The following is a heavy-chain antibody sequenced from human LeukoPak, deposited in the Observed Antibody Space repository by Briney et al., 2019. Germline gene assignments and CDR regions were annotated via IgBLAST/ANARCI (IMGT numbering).Heavy chain of an antibody. J-gene: IGHJ4*02. D-gene: IGHD1-1*01. CDR1: GFTFSSYG. Sequence: QPGRSLRLSCAASGFTFSSYGMHWVRQAPGKGLEWVAVIWYDGSNKYYADSVKGRFTISRDNAKNSLYLEMNSLRGEDTAVYYCASSVRNWNDVAYFDYWGQGTLVTVSS. V-gene: IGHV3-33*03. CDR3: ASSVRNWNDVAYFDY. CDR2: IWYDGSNK.